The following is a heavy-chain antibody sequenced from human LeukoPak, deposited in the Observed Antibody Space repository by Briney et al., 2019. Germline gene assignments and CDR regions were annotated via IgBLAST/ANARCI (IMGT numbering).Heavy chain of an antibody. Sequence: SETLSLTCTVSAYSISSGYYWGWIRQPPGKGLEWIGYIYYSGSTYYNPSLKSRVTISVDTSKNQFSLKLSSVTAADTAVYYCARASSTSATLGYWGQGTLVTVSS. CDR2: IYYSGST. CDR3: ARASSTSATLGY. D-gene: IGHD6-6*01. CDR1: AYSISSGYY. V-gene: IGHV4-38-2*02. J-gene: IGHJ4*02.